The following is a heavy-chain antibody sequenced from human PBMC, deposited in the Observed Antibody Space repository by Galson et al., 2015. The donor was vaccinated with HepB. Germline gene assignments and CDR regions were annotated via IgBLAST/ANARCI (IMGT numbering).Heavy chain of an antibody. V-gene: IGHV3-7*03. CDR3: ARRISLVRGIITKPDYYYGRDV. Sequence: SLRLSCAASEFTFSSYWMNWVRQAPGKGLEWVANINPDGSEKYYVASLKGRFTISRDNAKNSLYLQMDSLRAEDTAVYYCARRISLVRGIITKPDYYYGRDVWGPGTTVTVAS. CDR1: EFTFSSYW. D-gene: IGHD3-10*01. J-gene: IGHJ6*02. CDR2: INPDGSEK.